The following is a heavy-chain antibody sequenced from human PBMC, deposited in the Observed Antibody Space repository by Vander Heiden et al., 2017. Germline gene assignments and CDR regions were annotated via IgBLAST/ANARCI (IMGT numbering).Heavy chain of an antibody. V-gene: IGHV4-31*03. CDR2: IYYSGST. Sequence: QVQLQESGPGLVKPSQTLSLTCPVSGGSIRCVGYYWSWIRQHPGKGLEWIGYIYYSGSTYYNPSLKSRVTISVDTSKNQFSLKLSSVTAADTAVYYCARGPVDIVATTFDYWGQGTLVTVSS. D-gene: IGHD5-12*01. CDR1: GGSIRCVGYY. CDR3: ARGPVDIVATTFDY. J-gene: IGHJ4*02.